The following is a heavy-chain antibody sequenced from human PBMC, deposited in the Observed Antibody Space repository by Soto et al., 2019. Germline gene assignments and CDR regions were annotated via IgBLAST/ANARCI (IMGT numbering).Heavy chain of an antibody. J-gene: IGHJ4*02. CDR1: GGSFSGYY. D-gene: IGHD6-19*01. V-gene: IGHV4-34*01. CDR3: ARIRGRSGWYGSPAEY. CDR2: INHSGST. Sequence: QVQLQQWGAGLLKPSETLSLTCAVYGGSFSGYYWSWIRQPPGKGLEWIGEINHSGSTNYNPPLKSRVTISADTSKNQFSLKLSSVTAADTAVYYCARIRGRSGWYGSPAEYWGQGTLVTVSS.